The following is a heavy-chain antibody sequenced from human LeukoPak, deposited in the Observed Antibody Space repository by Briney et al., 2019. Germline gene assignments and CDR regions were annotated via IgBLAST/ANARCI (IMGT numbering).Heavy chain of an antibody. Sequence: SETLSLTCTVSGGSVSSDSYYWSWIRQPPGKGLEWIGYIYYSGSTNYNPSLKSRVTISVDTSKNQFSLKLSSVTAADTAVYYCARGEYCSSTSCLFFDYWGQGTLVTVSS. D-gene: IGHD2-2*01. CDR3: ARGEYCSSTSCLFFDY. CDR1: GGSVSSDSYY. CDR2: IYYSGST. J-gene: IGHJ4*02. V-gene: IGHV4-61*01.